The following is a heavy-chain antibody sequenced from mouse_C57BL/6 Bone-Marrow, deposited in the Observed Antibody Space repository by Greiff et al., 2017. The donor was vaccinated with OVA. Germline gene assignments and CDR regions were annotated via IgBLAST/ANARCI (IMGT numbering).Heavy chain of an antibody. D-gene: IGHD6-5*01. CDR3: TRAVPYDYAMDY. Sequence: EVQRVESGEGLVKPGGSLKLSCAASGFTFSSYAMSWVRQTPEQRLEWVAYISSGGDYIYYADTVKGRFTISRDNARNTLYLQMSSLKSEDTAMYYCTRAVPYDYAMDYWGQGTSVTVSS. V-gene: IGHV5-9-1*02. J-gene: IGHJ4*01. CDR2: ISSGGDYI. CDR1: GFTFSSYA.